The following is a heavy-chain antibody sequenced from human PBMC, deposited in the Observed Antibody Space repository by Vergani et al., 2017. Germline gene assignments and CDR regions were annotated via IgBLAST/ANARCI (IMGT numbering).Heavy chain of an antibody. CDR3: AKHWDIAAAGHFDY. Sequence: QVQLVESGGGVVQPGRSLRLSCAASGFTFSSYGMHWVRQAPGKGLEWVAVIWYDGSNKYYADSVKGRFTISRDNSKNTLYLQMNSLRAEDTAVYYCAKHWDIAAAGHFDYWGQGTLVTVSS. D-gene: IGHD6-13*01. V-gene: IGHV3-33*06. J-gene: IGHJ4*02. CDR2: IWYDGSNK. CDR1: GFTFSSYG.